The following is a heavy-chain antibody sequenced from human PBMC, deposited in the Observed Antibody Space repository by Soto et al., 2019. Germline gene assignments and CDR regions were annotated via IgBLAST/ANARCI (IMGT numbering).Heavy chain of an antibody. J-gene: IGHJ4*02. Sequence: LMISCRSSGYTFSNFWIAWVRHLPGKGLEWMGIIYPGDHETRYSPSFHGTVTISADKSINTAYLQWSSLEASDSAFYYCARSPRSSPYFDYWGQGALVTVSS. CDR3: ARSPRSSPYFDY. CDR2: IYPGDHET. V-gene: IGHV5-51*01. CDR1: GYTFSNFW. D-gene: IGHD6-13*01.